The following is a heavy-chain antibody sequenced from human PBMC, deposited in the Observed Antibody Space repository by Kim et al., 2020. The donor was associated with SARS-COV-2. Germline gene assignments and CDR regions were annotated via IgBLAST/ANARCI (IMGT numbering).Heavy chain of an antibody. CDR2: IYYSGST. CDR1: GGSISSSSYY. J-gene: IGHJ5*02. V-gene: IGHV4-39*07. Sequence: SETLSLTCTVSGGSISSSSYYWGWIRQPPGKGLEWIGSIYYSGSTYYNPSLKSRVTISVDTSKNQFSLKLSSVTAADTAVYYCARFPLIRNWFDPWGQGTLVTVSS. CDR3: ARFPLIRNWFDP. D-gene: IGHD3-3*02.